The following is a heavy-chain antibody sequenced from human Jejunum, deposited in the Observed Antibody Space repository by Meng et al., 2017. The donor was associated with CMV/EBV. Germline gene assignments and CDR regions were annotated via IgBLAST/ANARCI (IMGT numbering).Heavy chain of an antibody. Sequence: EYTFTDYYMQWVRQAPGQGLEWMGWINPQTGDTNYAPKFQGRVTMTRDMSINTVYMEVTRLRSDDTAVYYCAKDAGSFLDYYFDYWGQGTLVTVSS. D-gene: IGHD1-26*01. CDR2: INPQTGDT. CDR1: EYTFTDYY. V-gene: IGHV1-2*02. J-gene: IGHJ4*02. CDR3: AKDAGSFLDYYFDY.